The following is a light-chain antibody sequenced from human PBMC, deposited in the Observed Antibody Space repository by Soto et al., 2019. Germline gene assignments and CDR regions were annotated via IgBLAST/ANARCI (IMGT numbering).Light chain of an antibody. J-gene: IGKJ4*01. CDR2: GAS. V-gene: IGKV3-20*01. Sequence: DIVLTQSPGTLSLSPGDRATLSCRASQNINSNYLAWYQQKPGQSPRLLIYGASSRATGIPDRFSGSGSGTDFTLTISRLEPEDFAVYSCQQYGSSPITFGGGTKVDIK. CDR3: QQYGSSPIT. CDR1: QNINSNY.